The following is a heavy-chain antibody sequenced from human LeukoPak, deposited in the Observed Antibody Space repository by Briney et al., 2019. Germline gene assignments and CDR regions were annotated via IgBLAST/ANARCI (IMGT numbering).Heavy chain of an antibody. D-gene: IGHD1-7*01. Sequence: SETLSLTCTVSGGSISGYYWNWIRQSPEKGLEWIGYIYYSGTINYNPSLKARVTMSIDTSKNQFSLKVSSVTAADTAVYYCAKSKSLGLQYFDNWGQEPWPPSPQ. CDR3: AKSKSLGLQYFDN. J-gene: IGHJ4*01. CDR1: GGSISGYY. CDR2: IYYSGTI. V-gene: IGHV4-59*01.